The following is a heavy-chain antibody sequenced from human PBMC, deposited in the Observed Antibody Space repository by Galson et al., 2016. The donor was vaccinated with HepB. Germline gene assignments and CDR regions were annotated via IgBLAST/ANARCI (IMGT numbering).Heavy chain of an antibody. CDR1: GYTITSYY. D-gene: IGHD2-2*01. V-gene: IGHV1-46*01. CDR3: VREGLPEVKYFDY. Sequence: SVKVSCKASGYTITSYYMHWVRQAPGQGLEWMGVIYPSGDTTNYSQRFRGRVTMTRDTSTNTVYMELSSLRSEDTAVYYCVREGLPEVKYFDYWGQGTLGTVSS. J-gene: IGHJ4*02. CDR2: IYPSGDTT.